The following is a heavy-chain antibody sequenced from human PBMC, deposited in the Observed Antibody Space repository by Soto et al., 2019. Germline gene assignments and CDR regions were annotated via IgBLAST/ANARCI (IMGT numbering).Heavy chain of an antibody. CDR2: ISWNSGSI. CDR3: AKGNWFDP. J-gene: IGHJ5*02. CDR1: GFTFDDYA. Sequence: PGGSLRLSCAASGFTFDDYATHWVRQAPGKGLEWVSGISWNSGSIGYADSVKGRFTISRDNAKNSLYLQMNSLRAEDTALYYCAKGNWFDPWGQGTLVTV. V-gene: IGHV3-9*01.